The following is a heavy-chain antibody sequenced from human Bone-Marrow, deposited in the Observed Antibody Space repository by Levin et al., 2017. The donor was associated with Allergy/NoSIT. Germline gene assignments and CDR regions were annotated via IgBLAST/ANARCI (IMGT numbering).Heavy chain of an antibody. D-gene: IGHD3-22*01. CDR1: GGTFSSYA. Sequence: SVKVSCKASGGTFSSYAISWVRQAPGQGLEWMGGIIPIFGTANYAQKFQGRVTITADESTSTAYMELSSLRSEDTAVYYCARAYYYDSSGYYYFDYWGQGTLVTVSS. J-gene: IGHJ4*02. CDR2: IIPIFGTA. V-gene: IGHV1-69*13. CDR3: ARAYYYDSSGYYYFDY.